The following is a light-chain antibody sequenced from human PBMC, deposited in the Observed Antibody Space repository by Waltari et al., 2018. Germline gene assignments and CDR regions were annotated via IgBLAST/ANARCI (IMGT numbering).Light chain of an antibody. Sequence: EIVMTQSPATLSVSPGERATLSCRASQNVNSDLAWYQQKPGQAPRLLIYGASTRATGIPDRFSGSGSGTEFTLTTSSLQSEDFALYYCQQYNNWPPAVTFGPGTKVDIK. CDR3: QQYNNWPPAVT. J-gene: IGKJ3*01. CDR2: GAS. V-gene: IGKV3-15*01. CDR1: QNVNSD.